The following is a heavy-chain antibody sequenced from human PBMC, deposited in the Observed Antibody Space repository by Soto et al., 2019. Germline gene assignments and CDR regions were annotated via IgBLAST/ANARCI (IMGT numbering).Heavy chain of an antibody. CDR2: ISAYNGNT. Sequence: QVQLVQSGAEVKKPGASVKVSCKASGYTFTSYGISWVRQAPGQGLEWMGWISAYNGNTNYAQKLQGRVTMTTDTSTSTAYMELRSLRSDDTAVYYCARDHPRGYDYVSAPDDYWGQGTLVTVSS. CDR3: ARDHPRGYDYVSAPDDY. J-gene: IGHJ4*02. CDR1: GYTFTSYG. D-gene: IGHD5-12*01. V-gene: IGHV1-18*01.